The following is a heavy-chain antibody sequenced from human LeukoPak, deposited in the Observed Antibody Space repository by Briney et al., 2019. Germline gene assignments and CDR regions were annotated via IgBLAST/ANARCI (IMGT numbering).Heavy chain of an antibody. CDR1: GYTFTGYY. Sequence: ASVKVSCKASGYTFTGYYMHWVRQAPGQGFEWMGWINPNSGGTNYAQKFQGRVTMTRDTSISTAYMELSRLRSDDTAVYYCAPNYDSSGYYTQFFFYWGQGTLVTVSS. CDR3: APNYDSSGYYTQFFFY. J-gene: IGHJ4*02. V-gene: IGHV1-2*02. CDR2: INPNSGGT. D-gene: IGHD3-22*01.